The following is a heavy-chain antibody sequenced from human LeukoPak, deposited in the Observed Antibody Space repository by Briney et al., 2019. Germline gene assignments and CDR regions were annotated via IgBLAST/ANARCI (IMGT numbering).Heavy chain of an antibody. J-gene: IGHJ4*02. CDR2: IYHSGST. Sequence: PSETLSLTCTVSGYSISSGYYWGLIRQPPGKGLEWIGSIYHSGSTYYNPSLKSRVTISVDTSKNQFSLKLSSVTAADTAVYYCARSSYGDSIYDYWGQGTLVTVSS. CDR3: ARSSYGDSIYDY. V-gene: IGHV4-38-2*02. CDR1: GYSISSGYY. D-gene: IGHD4-17*01.